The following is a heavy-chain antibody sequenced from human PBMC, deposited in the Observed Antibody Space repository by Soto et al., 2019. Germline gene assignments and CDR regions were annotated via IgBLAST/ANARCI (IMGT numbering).Heavy chain of an antibody. D-gene: IGHD6-13*01. CDR1: GFTFSRNA. CDR3: AKGYREYSSSWFDY. Sequence: WGSLRLSCAASGFTFSRNAMSWVRQAPGKGLEWVSVMSGSGGSTYYADSVTGRFTISRDNSKNTLYLQMNSLRAEDTAVYYCAKGYREYSSSWFDYWGQGTLATVSS. J-gene: IGHJ4*02. CDR2: MSGSGGST. V-gene: IGHV3-23*01.